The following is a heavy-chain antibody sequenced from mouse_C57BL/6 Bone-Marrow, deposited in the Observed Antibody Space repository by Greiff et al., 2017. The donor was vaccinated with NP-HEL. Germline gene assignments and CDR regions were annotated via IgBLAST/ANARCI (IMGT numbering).Heavy chain of an antibody. J-gene: IGHJ1*03. CDR3: ARYRDGYYVYWYFDV. Sequence: EVKLLESGPGLAKPSQTLSLTCSVTGYSITSDYWNWIRKFPGNKLEYMGYISYSGSTYYNPSLKSRISITRDTSKNKYYLQLNSVTTEDTATYYCARYRDGYYVYWYFDVWGTGTTVTVSS. D-gene: IGHD2-3*01. V-gene: IGHV3-8*01. CDR1: GYSITSDY. CDR2: ISYSGST.